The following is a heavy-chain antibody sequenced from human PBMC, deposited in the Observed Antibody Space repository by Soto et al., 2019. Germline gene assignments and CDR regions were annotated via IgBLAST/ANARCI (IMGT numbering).Heavy chain of an antibody. V-gene: IGHV4-34*01. CDR3: AVGGSGSYPRRFDY. CDR1: GGSFXGYY. CDR2: INHSGST. Sequence: SETLSLTCSVYGGSFXGYYWSWIRQPPGKGLEWIGEINHSGSTNYNPSLKSRVTISVDTSKNQFSLKLSSVTAADTVVYYCAVGGSGSYPRRFDYWGQGTLVTVSS. D-gene: IGHD3-10*01. J-gene: IGHJ4*02.